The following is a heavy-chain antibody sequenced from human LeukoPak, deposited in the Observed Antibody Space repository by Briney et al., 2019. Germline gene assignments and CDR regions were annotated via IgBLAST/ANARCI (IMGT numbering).Heavy chain of an antibody. CDR2: INHSGST. D-gene: IGHD4-23*01. J-gene: IGHJ4*02. Sequence: SETLSLTCAVYGGSFSGYYWSWIRQPPGKGLEWIGEINHSGSTNYNPSLKSRVTISVDTSKNQFPLKLSSVTAADTAVYYCARGPDTGTVVTPGYFDYWGQGTLVTVSS. CDR1: GGSFSGYY. CDR3: ARGPDTGTVVTPGYFDY. V-gene: IGHV4-34*01.